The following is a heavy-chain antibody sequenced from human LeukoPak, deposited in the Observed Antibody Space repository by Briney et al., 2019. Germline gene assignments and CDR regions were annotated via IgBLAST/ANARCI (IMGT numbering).Heavy chain of an antibody. CDR2: INPNSGGT. CDR1: GYTFTGYY. CDR3: ARAGASSSWYGAFDY. D-gene: IGHD6-13*01. V-gene: IGHV1-2*02. J-gene: IGHJ4*02. Sequence: ASVKVSCKASGYTFTGYYMHWVRQAPGQGLEWMGWINPNSGGTNYAQKFQGRVTMTRDTSISTAYMELSRLRSDDTAVYYCARAGASSSWYGAFDYWGQGTLVTVSS.